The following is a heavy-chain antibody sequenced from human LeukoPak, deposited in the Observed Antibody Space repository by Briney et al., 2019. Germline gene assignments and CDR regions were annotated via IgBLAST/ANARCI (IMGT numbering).Heavy chain of an antibody. Sequence: ASVKVSCKASGYTSTSYYMHWVRQAPGQGLEWMGIINPSGGSTSYAQKFQGRVTMTRDTSTSTVYMELSSLRSEDTAVYYCARALIEVPPNYYYYGMDVWGQGTTVTVSS. V-gene: IGHV1-46*01. J-gene: IGHJ6*02. CDR1: GYTSTSYY. D-gene: IGHD2-21*01. CDR3: ARALIEVPPNYYYYGMDV. CDR2: INPSGGST.